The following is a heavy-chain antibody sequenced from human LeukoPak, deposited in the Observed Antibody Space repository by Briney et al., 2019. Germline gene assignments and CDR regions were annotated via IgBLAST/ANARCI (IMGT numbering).Heavy chain of an antibody. CDR3: ARDSNWDYYYYYGMDV. D-gene: IGHD7-27*01. CDR2: IYYSGST. J-gene: IGHJ6*02. Sequence: SQTLSLTCTVSGGSISSGGYYWSWIRQHPGKGLEWIGYIYYSGSTYYNPSLMSRVTISVDTSKNQFSLKLSSVTAADTAVYYCARDSNWDYYYYYGMDVWGQGTTVTVSS. CDR1: GGSISSGGYY. V-gene: IGHV4-31*03.